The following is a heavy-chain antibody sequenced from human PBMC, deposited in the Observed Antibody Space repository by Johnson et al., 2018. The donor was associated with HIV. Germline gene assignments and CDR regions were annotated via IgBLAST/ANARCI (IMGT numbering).Heavy chain of an antibody. Sequence: VRLVESGGGLVQPGGSLRLSCAASGFTVSSNYMSWVRQAPGKGLEWVSVIYSGGGTYYEDSVKGRFTISRDNSKNTLYLQMNSLRPQDTAVYYCARTRQGAFDIWGQGTMVTVSS. CDR1: GFTVSSNY. V-gene: IGHV3-66*02. CDR3: ARTRQGAFDI. J-gene: IGHJ3*02. CDR2: IYSGGGT.